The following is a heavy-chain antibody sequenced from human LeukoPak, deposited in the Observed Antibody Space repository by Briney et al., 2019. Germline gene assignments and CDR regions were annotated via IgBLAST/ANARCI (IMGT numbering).Heavy chain of an antibody. D-gene: IGHD6-13*01. V-gene: IGHV1-2*02. Sequence: SVKVSCKASGYTFTGYYMHWVRQAPGQGLEWMGWINPNSGGTNYAQKFQGRVTMTRDTSISTAYMELSSLRSEDTAVYYCARWGYSSSWYRYYYYGMDVWGQGTTVTVSS. CDR1: GYTFTGYY. CDR2: INPNSGGT. J-gene: IGHJ6*02. CDR3: ARWGYSSSWYRYYYYGMDV.